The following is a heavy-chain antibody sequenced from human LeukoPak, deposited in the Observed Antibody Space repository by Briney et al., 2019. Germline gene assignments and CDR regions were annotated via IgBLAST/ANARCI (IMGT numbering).Heavy chain of an antibody. Sequence: SETLSLTCTVSGGSISTYYWSWIRQPPGKGLEWIGYIYYSGSTNYNPSLKSRVTISVDTSKNQFSLKLSSVTAADTAVYYCARIEYSSSSGALDWGQGTLVTVSS. V-gene: IGHV4-59*08. CDR1: GGSISTYY. D-gene: IGHD6-6*01. J-gene: IGHJ4*02. CDR2: IYYSGST. CDR3: ARIEYSSSSGALD.